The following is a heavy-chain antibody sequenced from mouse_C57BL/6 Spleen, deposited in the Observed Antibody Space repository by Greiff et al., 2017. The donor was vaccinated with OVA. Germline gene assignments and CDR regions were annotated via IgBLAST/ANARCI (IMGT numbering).Heavy chain of an antibody. CDR2: IIYSGRN. Sequence: DVQLQESGPGLVKPSQSLSLTCSVTGYSITSGYYWNWIRQFPGNKLEWVGYIIYSGRNNYNPSLKNRLSITRDTSKKQFFLKLNSVTTEDTATYYCARGEGLDYWGQGTTLTVSS. CDR1: GYSITSGYY. CDR3: ARGEGLDY. V-gene: IGHV3-6*01. J-gene: IGHJ2*01.